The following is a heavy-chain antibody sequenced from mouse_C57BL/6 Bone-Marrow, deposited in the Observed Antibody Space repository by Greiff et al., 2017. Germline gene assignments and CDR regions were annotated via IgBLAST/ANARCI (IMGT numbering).Heavy chain of an antibody. CDR3: ARSGARFDY. J-gene: IGHJ2*01. V-gene: IGHV1-54*01. D-gene: IGHD3-1*01. CDR1: GYAFTNYL. Sequence: QVQLQQSGAELVRPGTSVKVSCKASGYAFTNYLIEWVKQRPGQGLEWIGVINPGSGGTNYNEKFKGKATLTADKSSSTAYMQLSSLTSEDSAVYFCARSGARFDYWGQGTTLTVSS. CDR2: INPGSGGT.